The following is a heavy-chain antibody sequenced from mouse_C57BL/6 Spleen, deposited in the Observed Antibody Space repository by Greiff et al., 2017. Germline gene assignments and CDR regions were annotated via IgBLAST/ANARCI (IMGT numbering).Heavy chain of an antibody. J-gene: IGHJ3*01. D-gene: IGHD2-4*01. CDR1: GYSFTGYY. CDR2: INPSTGGT. Sequence: EVQLQQSGPELVKPGASVKISCKASGYSFTGYYMNWVKQSPDKSLEWIGEINPSTGGTTYNQKFKAKATLTVDKSSSTAYMQLKSLTSEDSAVYYCARSGDYEWFAYWGQGTLVTVSA. V-gene: IGHV1-42*01. CDR3: ARSGDYEWFAY.